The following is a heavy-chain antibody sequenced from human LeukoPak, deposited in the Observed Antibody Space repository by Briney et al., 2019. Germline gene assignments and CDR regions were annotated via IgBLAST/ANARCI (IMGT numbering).Heavy chain of an antibody. CDR1: GGSISSGDYY. CDR2: IYYSGSN. V-gene: IGHV4-30-4*01. D-gene: IGHD6-6*01. Sequence: SETLSLTCTVAGGSISSGDYYWSWIRQPPGKGLEWIGYIYYSGSNHYNPSLKSRVTISVDTSKNQFSLKLSSVTAADTAVYYCARVIAARPGESEFDYWGQGTLVTVSS. J-gene: IGHJ4*02. CDR3: ARVIAARPGESEFDY.